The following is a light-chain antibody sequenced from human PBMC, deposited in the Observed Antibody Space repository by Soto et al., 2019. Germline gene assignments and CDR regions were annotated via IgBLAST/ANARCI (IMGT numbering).Light chain of an antibody. CDR3: QQYNTYPWT. Sequence: EIEMTQYKSSLSASVGDRVTITCRASQSISSYLNWYQQKPGKDPQIMIYAASSLQSGVTSRFSRSGSGTDFTLTISRLHPDDFATYDCQQYNTYPWTFGQGTKVAI. V-gene: IGKV1-39*01. CDR2: AAS. CDR1: QSISSY. J-gene: IGKJ1*01.